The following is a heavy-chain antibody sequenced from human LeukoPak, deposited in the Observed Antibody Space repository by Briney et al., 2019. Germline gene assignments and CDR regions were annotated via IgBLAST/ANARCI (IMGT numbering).Heavy chain of an antibody. Sequence: KSSETLSLTCTVSGGSISSYYWSWIRQPPGKGLEWIGYIYYSGSTNYNPSLKSRVTILVDTSKNQFSLKLSSVTAADTAVYYCARRGRDRPFIDYWGQGALVTVSS. D-gene: IGHD1-26*01. CDR1: GGSISSYY. CDR2: IYYSGST. CDR3: ARRGRDRPFIDY. V-gene: IGHV4-59*08. J-gene: IGHJ4*02.